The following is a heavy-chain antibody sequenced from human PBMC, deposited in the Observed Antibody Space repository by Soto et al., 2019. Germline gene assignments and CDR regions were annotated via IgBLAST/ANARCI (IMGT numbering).Heavy chain of an antibody. Sequence: QVQLVQSGAEVKKPGASVKVSCKASGYTFTSYGISWVRQAPGQGLEWMGWISAYNGNTNYAQKLQGRVTMTTDTSAGTAYMELRSLRSDDTAVYYCARDGTVRIAAAGTLWFDPWGQGTLVTVSS. CDR1: GYTFTSYG. CDR2: ISAYNGNT. D-gene: IGHD6-13*01. V-gene: IGHV1-18*01. CDR3: ARDGTVRIAAAGTLWFDP. J-gene: IGHJ5*02.